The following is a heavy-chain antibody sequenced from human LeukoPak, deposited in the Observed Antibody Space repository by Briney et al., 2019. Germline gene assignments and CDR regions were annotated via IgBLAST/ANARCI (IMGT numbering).Heavy chain of an antibody. V-gene: IGHV4-39*07. J-gene: IGHJ4*02. CDR2: IYDSGST. D-gene: IGHD3-3*01. CDR1: GGSIRSSYYY. CDR3: ARVIPNGAYDFWSGYYFDY. Sequence: SETLSLTCTVSGGSIRSSYYYWGWIRQPPGKGLEWIGSIYDSGSTYYNPSLKSRVTISVDTSKNQFSLKLSSVTAADTAVYYCARVIPNGAYDFWSGYYFDYWGQGTLVAVSS.